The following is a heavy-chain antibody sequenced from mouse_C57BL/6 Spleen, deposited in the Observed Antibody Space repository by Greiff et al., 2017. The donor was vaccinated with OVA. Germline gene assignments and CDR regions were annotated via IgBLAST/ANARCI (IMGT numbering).Heavy chain of an antibody. J-gene: IGHJ1*03. CDR2: IDPSDSYT. D-gene: IGHD4-1*01. CDR1: GYTFTSYW. Sequence: QVQLQQPGAELVKPGASVKLSCKASGYTFTSYWMQWVKQRPGQGLEWIGEIDPSDSYTNYNQKVKGKATLTVDTSSSTAYMQLSSLTSEDSAVYYCARGQTGTNWYFDVWGTGTTVTVSS. V-gene: IGHV1-50*01. CDR3: ARGQTGTNWYFDV.